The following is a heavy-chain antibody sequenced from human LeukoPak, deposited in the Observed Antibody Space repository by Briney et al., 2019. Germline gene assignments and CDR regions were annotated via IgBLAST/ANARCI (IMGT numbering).Heavy chain of an antibody. Sequence: PGGSLRLSCEASGFTFSRYWMSWVRQAPGKGLEWVANIKQDASEKRYVESVRGRFTISRDNAKNSLSLEMNSLRAVDTAVYYCARYGDYDTFQYWGQGTLVTVSS. CDR3: ARYGDYDTFQY. V-gene: IGHV3-7*03. J-gene: IGHJ4*02. CDR2: IKQDASEK. CDR1: GFTFSRYW. D-gene: IGHD4-17*01.